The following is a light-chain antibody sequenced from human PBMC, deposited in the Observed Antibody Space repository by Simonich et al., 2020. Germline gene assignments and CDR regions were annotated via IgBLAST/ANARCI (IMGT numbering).Light chain of an antibody. Sequence: DIVMTQTPLSLSVTPGQPASISCKSSHSVLYSANNKNYLAWYQQKPGQPPKLLIYWASTRESGVPERFSGSGSGTDFTLTLSSLQAEDVAVYYCQQYYSTPLTFGGGTKVEIK. V-gene: IGKV4-1*01. J-gene: IGKJ4*01. CDR1: HSVLYSANNKNY. CDR2: WAS. CDR3: QQYYSTPLT.